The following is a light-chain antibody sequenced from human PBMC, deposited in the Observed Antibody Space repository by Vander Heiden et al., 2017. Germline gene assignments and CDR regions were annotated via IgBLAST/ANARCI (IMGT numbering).Light chain of an antibody. CDR1: QSISSY. CDR2: AAS. Sequence: DIQMTQYPSSLSASVGDRVTITCRASQSISSYLNWYQQKPGKAPKLLIYAASSLQSGVPSRFSGSGSGTDFTLTISSLKPEDFATYYCQQSYSTPVTFGQGTRLXMK. J-gene: IGKJ5*01. CDR3: QQSYSTPVT. V-gene: IGKV1-39*01.